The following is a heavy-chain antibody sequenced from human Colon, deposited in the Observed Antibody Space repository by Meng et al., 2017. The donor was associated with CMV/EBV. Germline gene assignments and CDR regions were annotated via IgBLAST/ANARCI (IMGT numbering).Heavy chain of an antibody. CDR1: RFTSINYV. V-gene: IGHV3-23*03. CDR3: AKDFNYGAGTYYVLSWDV. Sequence: GESLKISCVVSRFTSINYVMNWVRHTPGKGLEWVSAIFSDGSSTRYADSVKGRFTISRDNSKNTLYLQMNSLRAADTAVYYCAKDFNYGAGTYYVLSWDVWGQGTTVTVSS. CDR2: IFSDGSST. D-gene: IGHD3-10*01. J-gene: IGHJ6*02.